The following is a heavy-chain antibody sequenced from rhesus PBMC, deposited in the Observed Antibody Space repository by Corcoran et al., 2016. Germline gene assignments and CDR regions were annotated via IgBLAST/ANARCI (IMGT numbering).Heavy chain of an antibody. J-gene: IGHJ4*01. D-gene: IGHD2-15*01. CDR3: AREGEYCSSTYCSSSYYFDY. V-gene: IGHV4-169*02. CDR2: IYGSGSST. Sequence: QLQLQESGPGLVKPSETLSVTCAVSGGSISSSYWSWIRQAPGKGLEWIGYIYGSGSSTNYNPSLKSRVTLSVDTSQNQLSLKLSSVTTADTAVYYCAREGEYCSSTYCSSSYYFDYWGQGVLVTVSS. CDR1: GGSISSSY.